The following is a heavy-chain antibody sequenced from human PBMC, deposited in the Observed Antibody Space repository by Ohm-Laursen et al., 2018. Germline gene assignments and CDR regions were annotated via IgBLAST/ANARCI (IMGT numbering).Heavy chain of an antibody. V-gene: IGHV4-34*01. CDR2: INHSGST. J-gene: IGHJ6*02. CDR3: ARARHYDSSGYYYDYYYYYGMDV. D-gene: IGHD3-22*01. CDR1: GGSFSGYY. Sequence: SDTLSLTCAVYGGSFSGYYWSWIRQPPGKGLEWIGEINHSGSTNYNPSLKSRVTISVDTSKNQFSLKLSSVTAADTAVYYCARARHYDSSGYYYDYYYYYGMDVWGQGTTVTVSS.